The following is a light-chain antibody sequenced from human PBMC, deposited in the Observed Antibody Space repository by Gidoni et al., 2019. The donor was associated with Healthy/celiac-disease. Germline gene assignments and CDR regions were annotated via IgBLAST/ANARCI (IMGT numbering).Light chain of an antibody. CDR3: QQRSNWPPWT. CDR1: QSVSSY. V-gene: IGKV3-11*01. CDR2: DAS. J-gene: IGKJ1*01. Sequence: IVLTQSQATLSLSPGERATLSCRASQSVSSYLAWYQQKPCQAPRLLIYDASNRATGIPARFSGSGSGTDFTLTISSLEPEDFAVYYCQQRSNWPPWTFGQGTKVEIK.